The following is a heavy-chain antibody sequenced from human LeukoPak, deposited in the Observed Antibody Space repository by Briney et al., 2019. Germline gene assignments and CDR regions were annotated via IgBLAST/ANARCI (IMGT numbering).Heavy chain of an antibody. CDR2: IRRQDNGXXT. D-gene: IGHD3-22*01. J-gene: IGHJ4*02. CDR1: XXXXXDYA. CDR3: KRYYYDGTYDY. V-gene: IGHV3-49*03. Sequence: GGSLRLSCTTSXXXXXDYAXXXXXXAXXXGLEWXGFIRRQDNGXXTKXAASVKGRFTISRDDSKSIAYLQMNSLKTEDTAVYYCKRYYYDGTYDYWGQGTLVTVSS.